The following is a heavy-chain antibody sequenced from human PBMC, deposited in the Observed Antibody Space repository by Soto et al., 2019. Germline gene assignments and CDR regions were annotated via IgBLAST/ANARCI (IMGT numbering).Heavy chain of an antibody. Sequence: GGSLRLSCAASGFTFSSYSMNWVRQAPGKGLEWVSSISSSSSYIYYADSVKGRFTISRDNAKNSLYLQMNSLRDEDTAVYYCARDLDYHYDSSGSPPGYWAQGTLVTVYS. V-gene: IGHV3-21*01. CDR2: ISSSSSYI. CDR3: ARDLDYHYDSSGSPPGY. J-gene: IGHJ1*01. D-gene: IGHD3-22*01. CDR1: GFTFSSYS.